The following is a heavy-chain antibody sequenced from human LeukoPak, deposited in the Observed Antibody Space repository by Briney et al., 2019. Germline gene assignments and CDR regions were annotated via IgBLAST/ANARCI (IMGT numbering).Heavy chain of an antibody. D-gene: IGHD3-10*01. CDR2: IYYSGST. J-gene: IGHJ3*02. V-gene: IGHV4-39*01. Sequence: KPSETLSLTCTVSSGSISSSNYYWGWIRQPPGKGLEWIGSIYYSGSTYYNPSLKNRVTISVDTSKNQFSLKLSSVTAADTAVYYCARLRITMVRGGAFDIWGQGTMVTVSS. CDR1: SGSISSSNYY. CDR3: ARLRITMVRGGAFDI.